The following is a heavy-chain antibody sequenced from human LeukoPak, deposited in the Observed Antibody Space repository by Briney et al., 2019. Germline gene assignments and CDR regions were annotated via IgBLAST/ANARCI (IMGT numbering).Heavy chain of an antibody. V-gene: IGHV4-39*01. CDR3: ARILAGPYSSSLTAPDY. J-gene: IGHJ4*02. CDR2: IYYSGST. D-gene: IGHD6-13*01. Sequence: SETPSLTCTVSGGSISSSSYYWGWIRQPPGKGLEWIGSIYYSGSTYYNPSLKSRVTISVDTSKNQFSLKLSSVTAADTAVYYCARILAGPYSSSLTAPDYWGQGTLVTVSS. CDR1: GGSISSSSYY.